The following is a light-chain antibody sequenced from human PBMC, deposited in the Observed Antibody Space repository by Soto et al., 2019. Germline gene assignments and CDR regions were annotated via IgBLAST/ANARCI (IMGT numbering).Light chain of an antibody. CDR3: CSYADSNTLI. V-gene: IGLV2-11*01. Sequence: QSVLTQPRSVSGSPGQSVTISCTGTSSDVGAYNYVSWYQHHPGKAPKVMIYDVNKRPSGVPDRFSGSKSGNTASLTISGLQAEDEADYYCCSYADSNTLIFGGGTKVTVL. CDR2: DVN. J-gene: IGLJ2*01. CDR1: SSDVGAYNY.